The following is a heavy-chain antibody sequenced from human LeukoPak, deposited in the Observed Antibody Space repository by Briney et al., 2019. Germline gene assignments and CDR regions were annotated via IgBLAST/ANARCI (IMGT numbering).Heavy chain of an antibody. CDR1: GFTFSSYS. CDR3: ARERVSSSWYHNAYYYYGMDV. J-gene: IGHJ6*02. V-gene: IGHV3-21*01. CDR2: ISSSSSYI. Sequence: GGFLRLSCAASGFTFSSYSMNWVRQAPGKGLEWVSSISSSSSYIYYADSVKGRFTISRDNAKNSLYLQMNSLRAEDTAVYYCARERVSSSWYHNAYYYYGMDVWGQGTTVTVSS. D-gene: IGHD6-13*01.